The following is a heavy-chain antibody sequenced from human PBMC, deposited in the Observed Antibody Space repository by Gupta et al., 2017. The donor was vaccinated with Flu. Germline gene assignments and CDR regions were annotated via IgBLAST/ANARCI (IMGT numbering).Heavy chain of an antibody. CDR2: IHYNKYT. V-gene: IGHV4-4*02. J-gene: IGHJ6*03. CDR1: GGSFRDNYW. D-gene: IGHD3-3*01. Sequence: QVQLQESGPGLVQPSGTLSLTCTVSGGSFRDNYWWSWVRQPPGKGLEWIGEIHYNKYTYYNTSLESRVSMSADESKNEFFLKLDSLTAADTAVYFCARGASVGVQTPVRTRPRYFMDVWGKGTMVTVSS. CDR3: ARGASVGVQTPVRTRPRYFMDV.